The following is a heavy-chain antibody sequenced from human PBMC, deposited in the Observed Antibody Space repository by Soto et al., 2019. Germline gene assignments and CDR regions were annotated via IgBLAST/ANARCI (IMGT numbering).Heavy chain of an antibody. Sequence: GGSLRLSCAASGFTFSSYAMSWVRQAPGKGLEWVSGISGSGGTTYYADSVKGRFTISRDNSKNTLDLQMHSLRAEDTAVYYCAKGRGWYVTRRADYYYYGLDVWGQGTTVTVSS. CDR3: AKGRGWYVTRRADYYYYGLDV. J-gene: IGHJ6*02. CDR2: ISGSGGTT. CDR1: GFTFSSYA. V-gene: IGHV3-23*01. D-gene: IGHD6-19*01.